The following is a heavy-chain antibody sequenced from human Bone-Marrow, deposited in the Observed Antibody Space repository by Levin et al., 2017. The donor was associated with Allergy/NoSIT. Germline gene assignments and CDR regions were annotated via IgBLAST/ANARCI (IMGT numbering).Heavy chain of an antibody. V-gene: IGHV3-9*01. CDR3: AKDTSSDCGGDCYSDF. CDR1: GFRFDDYA. CDR2: ISWNSDSI. J-gene: IGHJ4*02. D-gene: IGHD2-21*02. Sequence: SCAASGFRFDDYAMHWVRQVPGRGLEWVSGISWNSDSIGYADSVEGRFTISRDNARNSLYLQMNSLRAEDTAFYFCAKDTSSDCGGDCYSDFWGQGTLVTVSS.